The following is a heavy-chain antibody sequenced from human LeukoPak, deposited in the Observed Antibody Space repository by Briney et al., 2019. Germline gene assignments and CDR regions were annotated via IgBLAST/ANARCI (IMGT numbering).Heavy chain of an antibody. V-gene: IGHV4-59*01. CDR2: IYYSGTT. Sequence: SETLSLTCTVSGGSISSYYWNWIRQPPGKGLEWIGYIYYSGTTNYNPSLKSRVSMSVDTSKNQFSLKLSSVTAADTAVYYCADMIVPYYFDYWGQGTLVTVSS. CDR1: GGSISSYY. CDR3: ADMIVPYYFDY. D-gene: IGHD3-22*01. J-gene: IGHJ4*02.